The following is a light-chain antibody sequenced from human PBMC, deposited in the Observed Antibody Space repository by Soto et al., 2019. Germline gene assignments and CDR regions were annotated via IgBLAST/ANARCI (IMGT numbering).Light chain of an antibody. CDR2: AAS. CDR3: QHYNSYSEA. CDR1: QTISTY. J-gene: IGKJ1*01. Sequence: DIQMTQSPSTLSASVGDRVSLACRASQTISTYVNWYQQKPGKAPKLLIYAASSLQSGVPSRFSGSGSGTDFTLTISSLQPEDFATYYCQHYNSYSEAFGQGTKVDIK. V-gene: IGKV1-39*01.